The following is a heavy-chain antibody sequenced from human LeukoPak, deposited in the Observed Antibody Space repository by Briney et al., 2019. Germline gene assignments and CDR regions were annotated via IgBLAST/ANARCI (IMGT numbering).Heavy chain of an antibody. J-gene: IGHJ4*02. CDR3: ARDRGQQLVTYYFDY. V-gene: IGHV3-7*01. CDR1: GFTFSSYW. D-gene: IGHD6-13*01. CDR2: IKQDGSEK. Sequence: PGGSLRLSCAASGFTFSSYWMSWVRQAPGKGLEWVAYIKQDGSEKYYVDSVKGRFTISRDNAKNSLYLQMNSLRAEDTAVYYCARDRGQQLVTYYFDYWGQGTLVTVSS.